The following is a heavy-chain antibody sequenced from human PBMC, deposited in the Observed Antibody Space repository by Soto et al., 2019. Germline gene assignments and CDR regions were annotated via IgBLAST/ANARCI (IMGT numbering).Heavy chain of an antibody. Sequence: QVQVVQSGAEVKKPGASVKVSCKASGYSFTDYYMHWIRQAPGQGLEWMGWIAPHRDGTEFAQKFQGRITLTGDTSTSTAYMELKGLTSADTAVYFGARGPYGDNAFDIWGQGTVVTVSS. D-gene: IGHD4-17*01. V-gene: IGHV1-2*02. CDR2: IAPHRDGT. CDR1: GYSFTDYY. J-gene: IGHJ3*02. CDR3: ARGPYGDNAFDI.